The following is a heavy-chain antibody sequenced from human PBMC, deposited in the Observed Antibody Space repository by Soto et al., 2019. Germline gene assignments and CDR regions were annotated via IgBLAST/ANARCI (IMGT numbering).Heavy chain of an antibody. CDR3: ARSAYYDFRFDP. CDR2: IIPILGIA. Sequence: SVKVSCKASGGTFSSYTISWVRQAPGQGLEWMGRIIPILGIANYAQKFQGRVTITAGKSTSTAYMELSSLRSEDTAVYYCARSAYYDFRFDPWGQGTLVTVSS. CDR1: GGTFSSYT. V-gene: IGHV1-69*02. J-gene: IGHJ5*02. D-gene: IGHD3-3*01.